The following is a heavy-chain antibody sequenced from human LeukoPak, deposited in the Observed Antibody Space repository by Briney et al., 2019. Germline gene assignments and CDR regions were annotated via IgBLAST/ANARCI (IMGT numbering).Heavy chain of an antibody. CDR2: ISGSGGST. Sequence: GGSLRLSCAAPGFTFSSYAMSWVRQAPGKGLEWVSAISGSGGSTYYADSVKGRFTISRDNSKNTLYLQMNSLRAEDTAVYYCAKPLNSIVVDRYYFDYWGQGTLVTVSS. CDR3: AKPLNSIVVDRYYFDY. D-gene: IGHD3-22*01. J-gene: IGHJ4*02. V-gene: IGHV3-23*01. CDR1: GFTFSSYA.